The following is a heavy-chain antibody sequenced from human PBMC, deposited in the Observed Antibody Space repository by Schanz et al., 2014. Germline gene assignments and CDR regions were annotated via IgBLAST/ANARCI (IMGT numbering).Heavy chain of an antibody. D-gene: IGHD3-22*01. Sequence: VQLVESGGGLVQPGRSLRLSCAASGFTFSNYGLHWVRQAPGKGLEWVTVISYDGNTKYYADSVRGRFTISRDDSKNTLYLQMNSLRPEDTAVYYCAKEDRTHSSDYVYWGQGTLVTVSS. CDR1: GFTFSNYG. V-gene: IGHV3-30*18. J-gene: IGHJ4*02. CDR3: AKEDRTHSSDYVY. CDR2: ISYDGNTK.